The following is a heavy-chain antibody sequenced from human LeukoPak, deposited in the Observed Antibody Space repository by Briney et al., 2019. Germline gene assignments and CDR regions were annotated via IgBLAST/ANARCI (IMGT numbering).Heavy chain of an antibody. CDR2: IIPIFGTA. J-gene: IGHJ6*02. D-gene: IGHD2-15*01. V-gene: IGHV1-69*13. Sequence: SVKVSCKASGGTFSSYAISWVRQAPGQGLEWMGGIIPIFGTANYAQKFQGRVTITADESTSTAYMELSSLRSEDTAVYYCARGSDMVVAATGYYYYGMDVWGQGTTVTVSS. CDR1: GGTFSSYA. CDR3: ARGSDMVVAATGYYYYGMDV.